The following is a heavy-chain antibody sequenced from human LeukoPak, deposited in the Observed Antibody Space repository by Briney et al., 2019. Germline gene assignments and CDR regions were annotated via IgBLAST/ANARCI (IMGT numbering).Heavy chain of an antibody. Sequence: ASVKVSCKASGYTFTGYYMHWVRQAPGQGLERMGWINPNSGGTNYAQKFQGWVTMTRDTSISTAYMELSRLRSDDTAVYYCARAGRGGSLAGGDPWYFDSWGQGTLVTVSS. D-gene: IGHD2-15*01. CDR1: GYTFTGYY. J-gene: IGHJ4*02. CDR3: ARAGRGGSLAGGDPWYFDS. CDR2: INPNSGGT. V-gene: IGHV1-2*04.